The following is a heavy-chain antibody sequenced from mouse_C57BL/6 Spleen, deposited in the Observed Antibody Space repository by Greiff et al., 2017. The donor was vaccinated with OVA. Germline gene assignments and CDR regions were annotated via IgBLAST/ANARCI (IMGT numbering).Heavy chain of an antibody. CDR3: TSPVLGYAMDY. CDR1: GYTFTSYW. J-gene: IGHJ4*01. Sequence: QVHVKQPGAELVMPGASVKLSCKASGYTFTSYWMHWVKQRPGQGLEWIGEIDPSDSYTNYNQKFKGKSTLTVDKSSSTAYMQLSSLTSEDSAVYYCTSPVLGYAMDYWGQGTSVTVSS. D-gene: IGHD4-1*01. V-gene: IGHV1-69*01. CDR2: IDPSDSYT.